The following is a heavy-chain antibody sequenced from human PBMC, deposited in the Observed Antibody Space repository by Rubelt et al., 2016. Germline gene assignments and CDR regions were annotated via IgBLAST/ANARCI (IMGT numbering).Heavy chain of an antibody. Sequence: QGLEWMGIINPSGGSTSYAQKFQGRVTMTRDTSTSTVYMELRSLRSEDTAVYYCARDRSSTSLDVWGQGTTVTVSS. CDR2: INPSGGST. CDR3: ARDRSSTSLDV. J-gene: IGHJ6*02. D-gene: IGHD2-2*01. V-gene: IGHV1-46*01.